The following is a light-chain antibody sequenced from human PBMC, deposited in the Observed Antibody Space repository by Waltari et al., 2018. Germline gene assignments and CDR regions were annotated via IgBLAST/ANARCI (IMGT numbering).Light chain of an antibody. CDR2: VKSDGSH. J-gene: IGLJ3*02. CDR1: SGHSTNI. Sequence: QLVLTQSPSASASLGASVKLTCTLSSGHSTNIISWLHQQPEKGPRFLMNVKSDGSHNKGVGIPDLFSGSSSGAERYLTISSLQSEDEADYYCQTGGHGTWVFGGGTRLTVL. CDR3: QTGGHGTWV. V-gene: IGLV4-69*01.